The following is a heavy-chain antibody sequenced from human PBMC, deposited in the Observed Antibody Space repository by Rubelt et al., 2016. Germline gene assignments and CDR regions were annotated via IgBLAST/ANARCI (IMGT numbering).Heavy chain of an antibody. CDR3: ARVTGGSSDY. J-gene: IGHJ4*02. V-gene: IGHV4-34*01. CDR1: GGSFSGYY. Sequence: QVQLQQWGAGLLKPSETLSLTCAVYGGSFSGYYWSWIRQPPGKGLEWIGEINHSGSTNYNPSFKSRVTISVDTSKNQFSRKLSSVTAADTAVYYCARVTGGSSDYWGQGTLVTVSS. D-gene: IGHD3-16*01. CDR2: INHSGST.